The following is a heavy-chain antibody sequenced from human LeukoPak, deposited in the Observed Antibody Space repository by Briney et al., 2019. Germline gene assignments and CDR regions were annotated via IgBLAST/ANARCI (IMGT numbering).Heavy chain of an antibody. J-gene: IGHJ3*02. CDR3: ARDRGTYYYERSSHYDAFDI. CDR2: MKQDGSEQ. Sequence: GGSLRLPCAASGFTFSSHGMSCVRQAPGKGLEWVANMKQDGSEQYYVDSVKGRFTICRDNAKNSLYLQMSSLRAEDTAVSYCARDRGTYYYERSSHYDAFDIWGQGTMVTVSS. CDR1: GFTFSSHG. V-gene: IGHV3-7*01. D-gene: IGHD3-22*01.